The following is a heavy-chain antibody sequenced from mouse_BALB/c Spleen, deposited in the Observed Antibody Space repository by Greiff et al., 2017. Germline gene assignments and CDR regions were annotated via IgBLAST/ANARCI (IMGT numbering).Heavy chain of an antibody. J-gene: IGHJ4*01. D-gene: IGHD1-2*01. CDR3: ATATAMDY. Sequence: EVQLHQSGAELVKPGASVKLSCTASGFNIKDTYMHWVKQRPEQGLEWIGRIDPANGNTKYDPKFQGKATITADTSSNTAYLQLSSLTSEDTAVYYCATATAMDYWGQGTSVTVSS. CDR2: IDPANGNT. CDR1: GFNIKDTY. V-gene: IGHV14-3*02.